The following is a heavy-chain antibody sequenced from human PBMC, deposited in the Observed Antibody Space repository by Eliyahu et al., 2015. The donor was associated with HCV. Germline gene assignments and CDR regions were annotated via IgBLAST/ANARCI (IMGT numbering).Heavy chain of an antibody. CDR2: IYSGGRT. D-gene: IGHD3-22*01. CDR3: ARSIRSGSDIDY. Sequence: EVQLVESGGGLVQPGGSLRLSCAAXGFIVSRNYMSWVRQAPGKGLEWVSVIYSGGRTYYADSVKGRFTISRDNSKNTLYLQMNSLRAEDTAVYYCARSIRSGSDIDYWGQGTLVTVSS. V-gene: IGHV3-66*02. CDR1: GFIVSRNY. J-gene: IGHJ4*02.